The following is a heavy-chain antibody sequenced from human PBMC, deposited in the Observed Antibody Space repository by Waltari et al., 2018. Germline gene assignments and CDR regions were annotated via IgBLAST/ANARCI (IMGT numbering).Heavy chain of an antibody. CDR1: GGSFSGYY. CDR2: INHSGST. CDR3: ARGGHCSSTSCYFGQLDV. Sequence: QVQLQQWGAGLLKPSETLSLTCAVYGGSFSGYYWSWIRQPPGKGLEWIGEINHSGSTNYNPSLKSRVTISVDTSKNQFSLKLSSVTAADTAVYYCARGGHCSSTSCYFGQLDVWGKGTTVTISS. V-gene: IGHV4-34*01. D-gene: IGHD2-2*01. J-gene: IGHJ6*04.